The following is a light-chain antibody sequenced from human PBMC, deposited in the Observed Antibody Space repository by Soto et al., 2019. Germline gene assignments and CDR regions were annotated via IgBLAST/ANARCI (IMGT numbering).Light chain of an antibody. CDR2: MAS. CDR1: QSISTW. Sequence: DIQITQSPSTLSASVGDRVTITCRASQSISTWLAWYQQKPGKAPNLLIYMASTLESGVPSRFSGSGSGTDFTLTISSLQPDDFATYYCQQYKSFSWTFGQGTKVEIK. J-gene: IGKJ1*01. V-gene: IGKV1-5*03. CDR3: QQYKSFSWT.